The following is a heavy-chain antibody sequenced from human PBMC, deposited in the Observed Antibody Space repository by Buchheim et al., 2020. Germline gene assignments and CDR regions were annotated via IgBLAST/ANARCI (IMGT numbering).Heavy chain of an antibody. CDR1: GHSVSSSSW. Sequence: QVLLQESGPALVKPSDTLSLTCGVSGHSVSSSSWWGWIRQPPGNGLEWIGYTYYDGRLLDNPPLKSRLTLSIDTSQNQFSLKLHSVTAVDTAVYYCARKGIESRGFDPWGQGIL. CDR2: TYYDGRL. V-gene: IGHV4-28*05. J-gene: IGHJ5*02. D-gene: IGHD3-10*01. CDR3: ARKGIESRGFDP.